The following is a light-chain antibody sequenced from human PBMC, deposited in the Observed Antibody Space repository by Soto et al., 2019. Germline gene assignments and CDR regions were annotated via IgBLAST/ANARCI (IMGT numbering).Light chain of an antibody. Sequence: EIVLTQSPGTLSLSPGERPTLSCIASKSVSSSYLAWYQQKPGQAPRLLINDASTRATGIPARFSGSGSGTEFILAISSVESEDFAIYYCQQHNDWPTFGQGTRLEIK. CDR3: QQHNDWPT. V-gene: IGKV3D-20*02. CDR2: DAS. CDR1: KSVSSSY. J-gene: IGKJ5*01.